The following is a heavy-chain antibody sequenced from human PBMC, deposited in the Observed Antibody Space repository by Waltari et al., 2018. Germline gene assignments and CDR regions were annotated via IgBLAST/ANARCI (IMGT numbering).Heavy chain of an antibody. CDR2: IYHSGSN. CDR3: ARQGYDILAGYYNFDY. D-gene: IGHD3-9*01. J-gene: IGHJ4*02. CDR1: GCSIISGYY. Sequence: QLQLLESGPGLVKPSSTLSLTCAVSGCSIISGYYWGWIRQPPGKGLAWIGGIYHSGSNYYNPFIKSRITISVDTSKNQFSMKLSSVTAADTAVYYCARQGYDILAGYYNFDYWGQGTLVTVSS. V-gene: IGHV4-38-2*01.